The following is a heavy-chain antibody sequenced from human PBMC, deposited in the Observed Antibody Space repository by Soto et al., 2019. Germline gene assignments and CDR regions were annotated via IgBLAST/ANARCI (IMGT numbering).Heavy chain of an antibody. CDR2: ISYDGSIE. D-gene: IGHD1-1*01. J-gene: IGHJ4*02. CDR3: ARTDTGGTYFEF. V-gene: IGHV3-30-3*01. CDR1: GFTFKNYA. Sequence: QVQLVESGGGVVQPGRSLRLSCAASGFTFKNYAMHWVRQAPGKGLEWVAVISYDGSIEFYADSVKGRFTISRDDFKNTMFLQMGSLRVEDTAVYYCARTDTGGTYFEFWGRGTLVTVSS.